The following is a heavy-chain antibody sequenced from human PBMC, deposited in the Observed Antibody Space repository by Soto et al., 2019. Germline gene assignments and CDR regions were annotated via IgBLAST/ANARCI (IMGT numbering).Heavy chain of an antibody. CDR2: ISANKGNT. Sequence: QVHLVQSGAEVKKPGASVKVSCKGSGYAFTTYGITWVRQAPGQGLEWMGWISANKGNTNYAQKLEGRVTVTRDTSTSTAYMEVRSLRSDDTAVYYCARGRYGDYWGQGALVTVSS. CDR1: GYAFTTYG. J-gene: IGHJ4*02. V-gene: IGHV1-18*01. D-gene: IGHD1-1*01. CDR3: ARGRYGDY.